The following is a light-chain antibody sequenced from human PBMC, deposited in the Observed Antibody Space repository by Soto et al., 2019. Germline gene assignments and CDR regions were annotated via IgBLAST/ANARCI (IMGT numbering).Light chain of an antibody. V-gene: IGLV1-44*01. CDR2: SNN. CDR1: SSNIGSNT. Sequence: QPVLTQPPSASGTPGQRVTISCSGSSSNIGSNTVTWYQQLPGTAPKLLIYSNNQRPSGVPDRFSGSKSGTSASLAISGLQSEDEADYYCAAWDDSLNGYWVFGGGTKVTVL. J-gene: IGLJ3*02. CDR3: AAWDDSLNGYWV.